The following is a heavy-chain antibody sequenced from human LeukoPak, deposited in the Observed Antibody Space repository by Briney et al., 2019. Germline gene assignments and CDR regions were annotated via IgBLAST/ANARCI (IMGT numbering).Heavy chain of an antibody. CDR3: AGSTVTTESGAFDI. Sequence: ASVKVSCKASGYTFTGYYMHWVRQAPGQGLEWMGWINPNSGGTNYAQKFQGRVTMTRDTSISTAYMELSRLRSDDTAVYYCAGSTVTTESGAFDIWGQGTMVTVSP. CDR2: INPNSGGT. CDR1: GYTFTGYY. V-gene: IGHV1-2*02. J-gene: IGHJ3*02. D-gene: IGHD4-17*01.